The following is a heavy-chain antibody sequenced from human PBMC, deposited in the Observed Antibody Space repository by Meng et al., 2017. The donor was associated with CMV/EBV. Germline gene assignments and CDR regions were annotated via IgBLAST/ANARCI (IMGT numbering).Heavy chain of an antibody. CDR2: ISYDGSNK. Sequence: GESLKISCAASGFTFSSYSVNWVRQAPGKGLEWVAVISYDGSNKYYADSVKGRFTISRDNSKNTLYLQMNSLRAEDTAVYYCAREREFVHYFDYWGQGTLVTVSS. J-gene: IGHJ4*02. CDR3: AREREFVHYFDY. CDR1: GFTFSSYS. V-gene: IGHV3-30*03. D-gene: IGHD3-10*01.